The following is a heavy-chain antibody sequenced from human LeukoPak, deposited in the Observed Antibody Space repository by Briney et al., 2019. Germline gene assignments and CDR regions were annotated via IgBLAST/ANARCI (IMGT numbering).Heavy chain of an antibody. Sequence: GSLRLSCAASGFTFSSHALSWVRQAPGKGLEWVSSLSGSGYNTYYADSVKGRFTSSRDNSKNTVYLQMNSLRAEDTAVYYCAKDPYGTRYFDYWGQGTLVTVSS. D-gene: IGHD2-2*01. J-gene: IGHJ4*02. V-gene: IGHV3-23*01. CDR1: GFTFSSHA. CDR2: LSGSGYNT. CDR3: AKDPYGTRYFDY.